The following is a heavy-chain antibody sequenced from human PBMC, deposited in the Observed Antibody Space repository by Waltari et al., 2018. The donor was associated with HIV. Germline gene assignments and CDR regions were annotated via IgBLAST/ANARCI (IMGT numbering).Heavy chain of an antibody. J-gene: IGHJ4*02. CDR3: ARAGIVTAILFDY. CDR2: INYSGST. CDR1: GASIRSGNSY. Sequence: HLQLWESGPGLVKPSETLSLTCTVSGASIRSGNSYWGWIRQSPGKGLEWIGSINYSGSTYYKTSLRSRVTTSLDTSRNQFSLNLTSVTAADTAVYYCARAGIVTAILFDYWGQGALVTVSS. D-gene: IGHD2-21*02. V-gene: IGHV4-39*07.